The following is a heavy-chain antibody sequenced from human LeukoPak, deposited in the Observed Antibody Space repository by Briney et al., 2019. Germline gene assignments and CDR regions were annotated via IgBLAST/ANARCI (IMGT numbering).Heavy chain of an antibody. J-gene: IGHJ3*02. Sequence: ASVKVSCKASGYTFTNYAMNWVRQAPGQGLEWMGWINTNTGKPTYAQGFTGRFVFSLDTSVSTSYLQISSLKAEDTAVYYCAKQTRYDILTGFGAFDIWGQGTMVTVSS. CDR3: AKQTRYDILTGFGAFDI. CDR2: INTNTGKP. CDR1: GYTFTNYA. V-gene: IGHV7-4-1*02. D-gene: IGHD3-9*01.